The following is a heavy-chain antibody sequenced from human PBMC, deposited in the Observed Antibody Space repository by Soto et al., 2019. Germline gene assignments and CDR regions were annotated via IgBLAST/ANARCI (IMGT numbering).Heavy chain of an antibody. CDR2: IYYTGNT. V-gene: IGHV4-39*01. Sequence: PSETLSLTCTLSGDSSVSSSSYYWGWIRQPPGKGLEWIGSIYYTGNTFYSPSFRSRLTISLDTSKSQFSLKLRSVTAADTATYYCASEVSSTDGMDVWGQGTTVTVS. J-gene: IGHJ6*02. CDR3: ASEVSSTDGMDV. D-gene: IGHD2-15*01. CDR1: GDSSVSSSSYY.